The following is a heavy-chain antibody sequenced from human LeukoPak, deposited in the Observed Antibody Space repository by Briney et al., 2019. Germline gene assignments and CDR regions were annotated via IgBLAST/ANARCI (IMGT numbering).Heavy chain of an antibody. J-gene: IGHJ4*02. CDR1: GYTRTELS. Sequence: ASVKVSCKVSGYTRTELSMHWVRQAPGKGLEWMGGFDPEDGETIYAQKFQGRVTMTEDTSTDTAYMELSSLRSEDTAVYYCATKALADFWSGYSLGYWGRGTLVTVSS. V-gene: IGHV1-24*01. D-gene: IGHD3-3*01. CDR2: FDPEDGET. CDR3: ATKALADFWSGYSLGY.